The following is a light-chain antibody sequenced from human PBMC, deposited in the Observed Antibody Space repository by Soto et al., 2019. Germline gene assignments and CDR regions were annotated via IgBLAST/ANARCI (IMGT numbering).Light chain of an antibody. V-gene: IGLV2-14*01. CDR2: EVT. Sequence: QSVLTQPASVSGSAGQSITISCTGTSGDIGSYNRVSWYQQHPGKAPKLIIYEVTDRPSGVSNSFCGSKSGNTASLTISGLQAEDEAEYYCSSYSSSSTLYVFGTGTKVTVL. CDR1: SGDIGSYNR. J-gene: IGLJ1*01. CDR3: SSYSSSSTLYV.